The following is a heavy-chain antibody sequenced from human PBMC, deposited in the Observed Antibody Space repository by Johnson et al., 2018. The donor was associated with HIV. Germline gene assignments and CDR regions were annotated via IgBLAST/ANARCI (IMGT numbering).Heavy chain of an antibody. CDR3: ARGSAFDI. V-gene: IGHV3-66*01. J-gene: IGHJ3*02. CDR1: GFTVSSNY. Sequence: VQLVEFGGGVVQPGRSLRLSCAASGFTVSSNYMSWVRQAPGKGLEWVSVIYSGGSTYYADSVNGRFTISRDNSKNTLYLQMNSLRAEDTAVYYCARGSAFDIWCQGTMVTVSS. CDR2: IYSGGST. D-gene: IGHD6-6*01.